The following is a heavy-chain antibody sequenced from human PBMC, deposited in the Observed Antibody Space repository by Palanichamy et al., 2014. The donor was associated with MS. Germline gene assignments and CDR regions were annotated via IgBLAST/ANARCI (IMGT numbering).Heavy chain of an antibody. D-gene: IGHD3-9*01. CDR3: TTLGYDVLTGYYNDFDY. J-gene: IGHJ4*02. CDR2: IQSKTGGGAT. V-gene: IGHV3-15*01. CDR1: GFTFSDAW. Sequence: EVQLVESGGGLVKPGGSLRLSCAASGFTFSDAWMSWVRQAPGKGLEWVGRIQSKTGGGATDYAAPVKGRFSISRDDSKNTLYLQMNSLKTEDTARYYCTTLGYDVLTGYYNDFDYWGQGTLVTVSS.